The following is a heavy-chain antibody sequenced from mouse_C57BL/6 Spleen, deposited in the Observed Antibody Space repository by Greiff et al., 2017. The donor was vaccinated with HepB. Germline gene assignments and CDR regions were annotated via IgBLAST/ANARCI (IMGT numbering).Heavy chain of an antibody. Sequence: EVMLVESVAELVRPGASVKLSCTASGFNIKNTYMHWVKQRPEQGLEWIGRIDPANGNTKYAPKFQGKATITADTSSNTAYLQLSSLTSEDTAIYYCASYYDYDRVGLDYWGQGTTLTVSS. CDR1: GFNIKNTY. D-gene: IGHD2-4*01. J-gene: IGHJ2*01. CDR3: ASYYDYDRVGLDY. V-gene: IGHV14-3*01. CDR2: IDPANGNT.